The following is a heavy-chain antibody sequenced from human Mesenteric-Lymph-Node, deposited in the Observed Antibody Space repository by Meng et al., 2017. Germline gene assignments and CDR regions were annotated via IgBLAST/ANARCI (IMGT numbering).Heavy chain of an antibody. CDR2: ISTNTGTP. CDR1: GYTFSTYT. J-gene: IGHJ5*02. Sequence: QVQLGQSGAEVTKPWASVKVSCKASGYTFSTYTINWVRQAHGRGLEWMGWISTNTGTPTYTQGFTGRFVFSLDTSVSTAYLQISSLKAEDTAVYYCARGGNFDPWGQGTLVTVSS. V-gene: IGHV7-4-1*02. CDR3: ARGGNFDP. D-gene: IGHD2/OR15-2a*01.